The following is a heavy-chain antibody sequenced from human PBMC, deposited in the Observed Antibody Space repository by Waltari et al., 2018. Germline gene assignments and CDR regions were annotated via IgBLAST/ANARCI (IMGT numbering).Heavy chain of an antibody. D-gene: IGHD2-15*01. CDR1: GGTFSSYA. J-gene: IGHJ4*02. V-gene: IGHV1-69*13. Sequence: QVQLVQSGAEVKKPGSSVKVSCKASGGTFSSYAISWVRQAPGQGLEWMGGINPSFGTANYGQKFQGRVTITADESTSTAYMELSSLRSEDTAVYYCASGYCSGGSCYSIANYWGQGTLVTVSS. CDR2: INPSFGTA. CDR3: ASGYCSGGSCYSIANY.